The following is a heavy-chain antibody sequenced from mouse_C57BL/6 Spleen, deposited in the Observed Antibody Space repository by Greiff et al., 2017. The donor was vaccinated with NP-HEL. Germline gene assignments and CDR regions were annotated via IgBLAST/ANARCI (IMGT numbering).Heavy chain of an antibody. D-gene: IGHD1-1*01. CDR3: ARAPYYYGSSFRYFDV. V-gene: IGHV1-75*01. J-gene: IGHJ1*03. CDR1: GYTFTDYY. Sequence: VKLMESGPELVKPGASVKISCKASGYTFTDYYINWVKQRPGQGLEWIGWIFPGSGSTYYNEKFKGKATLTVDKSSSTAYMLLSSLTSEDSAVYFCARAPYYYGSSFRYFDVWGTGTTVTVSS. CDR2: IFPGSGST.